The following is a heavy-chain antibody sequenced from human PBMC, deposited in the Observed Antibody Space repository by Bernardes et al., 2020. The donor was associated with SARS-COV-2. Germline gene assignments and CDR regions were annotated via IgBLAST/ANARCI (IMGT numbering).Heavy chain of an antibody. D-gene: IGHD1-1*01. V-gene: IGHV4-39*01. J-gene: IGHJ1*01. Sequence: SETLSLTCDVSGDSISSPAYHWGWIRQPPGKGLEWIASISYSGSPSYNPSFKSRVTISVDMSKNQFSLKLSSVTAADAAVFYCATTAATGDQGRGYFQDWGQGTLVTVSS. CDR2: ISYSGSP. CDR3: ATTAATGDQGRGYFQD. CDR1: GDSISSPAYH.